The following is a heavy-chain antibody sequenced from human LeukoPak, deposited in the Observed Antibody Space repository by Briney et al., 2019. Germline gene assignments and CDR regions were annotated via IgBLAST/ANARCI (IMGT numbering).Heavy chain of an antibody. D-gene: IGHD5-18*01. CDR2: IISILGIA. V-gene: IGHV1-69*04. CDR3: ARAVDTAMTLDY. J-gene: IGHJ4*02. CDR1: GGTFSSYA. Sequence: SVKVSCKASGGTFSSYAISWVRQAPGQGLEWMGRIISILGIANYAQKFQGRVTITADKSTSTAYMELSSLRSEDTAVYYCARAVDTAMTLDYWGQGTLVTVSS.